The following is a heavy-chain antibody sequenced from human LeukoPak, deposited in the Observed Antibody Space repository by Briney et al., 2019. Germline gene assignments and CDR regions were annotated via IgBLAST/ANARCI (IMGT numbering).Heavy chain of an antibody. Sequence: GASVKVSCKASGYTFTSYGISWVRQAPGQGLEWMGWISAYNGNTNYAQKFQGRVTMTTDTSTSTAYMELRSLRSNDTAVYYCARHPAVAGRDYWGQGTLVTVSS. V-gene: IGHV1-18*01. CDR2: ISAYNGNT. CDR3: ARHPAVAGRDY. J-gene: IGHJ4*02. D-gene: IGHD6-19*01. CDR1: GYTFTSYG.